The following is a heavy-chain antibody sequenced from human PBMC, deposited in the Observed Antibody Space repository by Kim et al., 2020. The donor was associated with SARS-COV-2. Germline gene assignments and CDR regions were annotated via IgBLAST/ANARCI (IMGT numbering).Heavy chain of an antibody. CDR1: GFIFRNFG. CDR2: ISNDGNTE. Sequence: GGSLRLSCAASGFIFRNFGMHWVRQAPGKGLEWVACISNDGNTEIYADSVKGRFTISRDYSENKLYMQMDSLSAGDTAVYYCAGPSSSHFDFWGQGTLVTVSS. V-gene: IGHV3-33*05. J-gene: IGHJ4*02. D-gene: IGHD3-10*01. CDR3: AGPSSSHFDF.